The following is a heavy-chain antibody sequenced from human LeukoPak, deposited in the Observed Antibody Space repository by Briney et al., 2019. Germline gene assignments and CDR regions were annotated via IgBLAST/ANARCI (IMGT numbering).Heavy chain of an antibody. CDR3: ARDRSRDGYNQAYYYYYGMDV. CDR1: DGSISSSSYY. J-gene: IGHJ6*02. CDR2: IFYSGST. D-gene: IGHD5-24*01. V-gene: IGHV4-39*07. Sequence: SETLSLTCTVSDGSISSSSYYWGWIRQPPGKGLEWIGNIFYSGSTYYNPSLKSRVTISVDTSKNQFSLKLSSVTAADTAVYYCARDRSRDGYNQAYYYYYGMDVWGQGTTVTVSS.